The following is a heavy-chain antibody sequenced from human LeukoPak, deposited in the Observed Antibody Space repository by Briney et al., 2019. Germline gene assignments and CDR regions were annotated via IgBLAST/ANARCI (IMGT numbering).Heavy chain of an antibody. CDR1: GGSISSYY. V-gene: IGHV4-59*08. Sequence: PSETLSLTCTVSGGSISSYYWSWIRQPPGKGLEWIGYIYYSGSTNYNPSPKSRVTISVDTSKNQFSLKLSSVTAADTAVYYCARLATRITMVRGVTRNWFDPWGQGTLVTVSS. D-gene: IGHD3-10*01. J-gene: IGHJ5*02. CDR3: ARLATRITMVRGVTRNWFDP. CDR2: IYYSGST.